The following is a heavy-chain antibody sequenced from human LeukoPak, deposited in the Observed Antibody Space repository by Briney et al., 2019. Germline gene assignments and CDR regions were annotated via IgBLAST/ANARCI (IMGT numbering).Heavy chain of an antibody. Sequence: SETLSLTCTVSGGSISSYYWSWIRQPPGKGLEWIGYIYYSGSTYYNPSLKSRVTISVDTSKNQFSLKLSSVTAADTAVYYCARVGRSYDFRSGYYTCAFDYWGQGTPVTVSS. CDR2: IYYSGST. V-gene: IGHV4-59*08. CDR3: ARVGRSYDFRSGYYTCAFDY. D-gene: IGHD3-3*01. J-gene: IGHJ4*02. CDR1: GGSISSYY.